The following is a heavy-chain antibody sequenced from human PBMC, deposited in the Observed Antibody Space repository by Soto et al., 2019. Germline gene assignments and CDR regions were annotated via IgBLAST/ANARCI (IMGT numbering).Heavy chain of an antibody. CDR3: ARRSSSSLGSLFDP. CDR2: IYYSGNK. J-gene: IGHJ5*02. CDR1: GGSVSSGDFY. D-gene: IGHD6-6*01. V-gene: IGHV4-61*08. Sequence: SETLSLTCTVSGGSVSSGDFYWSWIRQPPGKGLEWIGNIYYSGNKNYNPSLESRVTMSVDTSKNQFSLKLSSVTPTDTAVYYCARRSSSSLGSLFDPWGRGILVTVSS.